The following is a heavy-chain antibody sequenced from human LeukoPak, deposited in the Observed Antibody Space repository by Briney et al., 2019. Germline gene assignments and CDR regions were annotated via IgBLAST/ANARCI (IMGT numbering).Heavy chain of an antibody. CDR2: IRYDGSNK. V-gene: IGHV3-30*02. J-gene: IGHJ4*02. CDR1: GFTFSSYG. D-gene: IGHD2-15*01. Sequence: SGGSLRLSCAASGFTFSSYGMHWVRQAPGKGLEWVAFIRYDGSNKYYADSVKGRFTISRDNSKNTLHLQMNSLRAEDTAVYYCAKDDGYCSGGSCSTLYYFDYWGQGTLVTVSS. CDR3: AKDDGYCSGGSCSTLYYFDY.